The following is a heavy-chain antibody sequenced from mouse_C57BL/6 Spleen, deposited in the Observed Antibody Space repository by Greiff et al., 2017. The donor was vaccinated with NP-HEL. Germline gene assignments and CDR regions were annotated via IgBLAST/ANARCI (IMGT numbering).Heavy chain of an antibody. D-gene: IGHD3-2*02. J-gene: IGHJ2*01. CDR3: ARGGQLRLQGYFDY. CDR2: ISYSGST. CDR1: GYSITSGYD. V-gene: IGHV3-1*01. Sequence: VQLKQSGPGMVKPSQSLSLTCTVTGYSITSGYDWHWIRHFPGNKLEWMGYISYSGSTNYNPSLKSRISITHDTSKNHFFLKLNSVTTEDTATYYCARGGQLRLQGYFDYWGQGTTLTVSS.